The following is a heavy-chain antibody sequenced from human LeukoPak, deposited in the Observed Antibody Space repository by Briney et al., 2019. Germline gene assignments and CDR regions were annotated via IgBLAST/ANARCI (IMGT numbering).Heavy chain of an antibody. CDR1: GGSISSYY. J-gene: IGHJ3*02. V-gene: IGHV4-59*01. D-gene: IGHD3-10*01. CDR2: IYYSGST. Sequence: SETLSLTCTVSGGSISSYYWSWIRQPPGKGLEWIGYIYYSGSTYYNPSLKSRVTISVDTSKNQFSLKLSSVTAADTAVYYCARVGSYAFDIWGQGTMVTVSS. CDR3: ARVGSYAFDI.